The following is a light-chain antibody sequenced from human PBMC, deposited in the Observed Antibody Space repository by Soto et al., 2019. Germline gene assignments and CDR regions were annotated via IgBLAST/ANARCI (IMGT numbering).Light chain of an antibody. Sequence: DIQMTQSPSTLSASVGDRVIITCRASQSINSWLAWYQQKPGKAPKLLIYKASSLQSGVPSRVSGSGSGTEFTLTISSLQPGDFATYYCQQYKSYPYTLGQGTKLEIK. J-gene: IGKJ2*01. CDR1: QSINSW. CDR2: KAS. CDR3: QQYKSYPYT. V-gene: IGKV1-5*03.